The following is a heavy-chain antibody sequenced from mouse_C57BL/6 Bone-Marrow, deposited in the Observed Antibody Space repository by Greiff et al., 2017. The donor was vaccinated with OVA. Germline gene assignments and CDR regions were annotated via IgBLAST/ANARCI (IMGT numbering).Heavy chain of an antibody. J-gene: IGHJ2*01. CDR2: ISSGSSTI. Sequence: EVKLVASGGGLVKPGGSLKLSCAASGFPFSDYGMHWVRQAPEKGLEWVAYISSGSSTIYYADTVKGRVTISRDNAKNTLFLQMTSLRSEDTAMYYCARHSTPFDYWGQGTTLTVSS. CDR1: GFPFSDYG. V-gene: IGHV5-17*01. CDR3: ARHSTPFDY. D-gene: IGHD2-5*01.